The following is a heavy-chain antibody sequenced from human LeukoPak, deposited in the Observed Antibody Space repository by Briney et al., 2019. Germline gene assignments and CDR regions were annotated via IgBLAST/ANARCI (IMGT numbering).Heavy chain of an antibody. Sequence: SETLSLTCAVSGYSISSGYQWAWIRPSPGKGREWIGSIYHSGSAHYNPSLKSRVTILVETSKNQFWLKMYSVTAADTAVYYCARDPRWLTPDCTSTSCYENYFDPWGQGTLVTVSS. CDR3: ARDPRWLTPDCTSTSCYENYFDP. D-gene: IGHD2-2*01. CDR2: IYHSGSA. J-gene: IGHJ5*02. V-gene: IGHV4-38-2*02. CDR1: GYSISSGYQ.